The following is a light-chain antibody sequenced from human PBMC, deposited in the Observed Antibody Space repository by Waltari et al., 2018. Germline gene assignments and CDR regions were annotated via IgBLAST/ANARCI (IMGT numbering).Light chain of an antibody. CDR1: SSAVGNYNL. Sequence: QSGLTQPASVSGSPGQSITISCTGTSSAVGNYNLVSWYQQYPGKAPQLMVYEVTKRASGVSDRFPGSKSGNTASLTIHGLQSEDEADYYCCSYVGLGIYVFGSGTKVTVL. V-gene: IGLV2-23*02. J-gene: IGLJ1*01. CDR2: EVT. CDR3: CSYVGLGIYV.